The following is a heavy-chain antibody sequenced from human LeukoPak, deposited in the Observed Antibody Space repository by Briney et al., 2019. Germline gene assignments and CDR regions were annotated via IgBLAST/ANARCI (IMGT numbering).Heavy chain of an antibody. J-gene: IGHJ3*02. Sequence: SVKVSCKASGYTFTNYAMNWVRQAPGQGLEWMGRIIPILGIANYAQKFQGRVTITTDESTSTAYMELSSLRSEDTAVYYCARDRGERIAGSYAFDIWGQGTMVTVSS. CDR3: ARDRGERIAGSYAFDI. D-gene: IGHD6-13*01. V-gene: IGHV1-69*04. CDR1: GYTFTNYA. CDR2: IIPILGIA.